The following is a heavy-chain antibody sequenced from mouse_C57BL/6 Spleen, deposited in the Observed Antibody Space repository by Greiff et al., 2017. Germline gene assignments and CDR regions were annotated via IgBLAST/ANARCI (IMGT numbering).Heavy chain of an antibody. CDR3: AEGVGKDHDY. CDR1: GFNIKDYY. V-gene: IGHV14-2*01. CDR2: IDPEDGET. Sequence: EVKVVESGAELVKPGASVKLSCTASGFNIKDYYMHWVKQRTEQGLEWIGRIDPEDGETKYAPKFQGKATITADTSSNTAYLQLSSLTSEDTAVYYCAEGVGKDHDYWGQGTTLTVSS. D-gene: IGHD2-1*01. J-gene: IGHJ2*01.